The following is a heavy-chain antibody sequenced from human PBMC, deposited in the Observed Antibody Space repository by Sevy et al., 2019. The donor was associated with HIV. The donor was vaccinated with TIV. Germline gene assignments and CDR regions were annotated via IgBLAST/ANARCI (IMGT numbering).Heavy chain of an antibody. Sequence: ASVKVSCKASGGTFSSYAISWVRQAPGQGLEWMGGIIPIFGTANYAQKFQGRVTITADESTSTAYMELSSLRSEATAVYYCARGRAYSSSAYYYYYGMDVWGQGTTVTVSS. J-gene: IGHJ6*02. CDR2: IIPIFGTA. CDR1: GGTFSSYA. V-gene: IGHV1-69*13. D-gene: IGHD6-6*01. CDR3: ARGRAYSSSAYYYYYGMDV.